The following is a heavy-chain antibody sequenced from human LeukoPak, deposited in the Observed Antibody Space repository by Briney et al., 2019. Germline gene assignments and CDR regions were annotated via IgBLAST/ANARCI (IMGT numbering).Heavy chain of an antibody. V-gene: IGHV1-18*01. CDR2: TSGDNVNT. Sequence: DSVEVSCKASGYTFISCGISWVRQAPGQGLEWMGWTSGDNVNTYYAQKFLGRVTMTTDTSTTTAYMELRGLRSDDTAVYYCARDWEWRARRDLFDPWGQGTRVTVSS. D-gene: IGHD3-3*01. J-gene: IGHJ5*02. CDR1: GYTFISCG. CDR3: ARDWEWRARRDLFDP.